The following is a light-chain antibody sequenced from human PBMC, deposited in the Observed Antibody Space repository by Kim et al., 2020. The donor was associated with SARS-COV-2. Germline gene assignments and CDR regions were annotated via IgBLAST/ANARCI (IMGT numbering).Light chain of an antibody. CDR2: AAS. V-gene: IGKV1-39*01. CDR3: QQTYTTPYA. J-gene: IGKJ2*01. CDR1: QSIASH. Sequence: GDRVTITCRASQSIASHLNWYQQKPGKAPKVLIYAASSLQSEVPSRFSGSGSGTDFTLTITNLQPEGSGTYYCQQTYTTPYAFGQGTKL.